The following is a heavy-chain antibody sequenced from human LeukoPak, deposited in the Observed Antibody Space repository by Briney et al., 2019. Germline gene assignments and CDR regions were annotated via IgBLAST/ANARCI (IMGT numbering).Heavy chain of an antibody. CDR2: ISAYNGDT. Sequence: ASVKVSCKASGYTFTSYGISWVRQAPGQGPGWMGWISAYNGDTNYAQNLQGRVTMTTDTSTSTAYMELRSLRSDDTAVYYCARGRTTVTTQRYFDLWGRGTLVTVSS. J-gene: IGHJ2*01. V-gene: IGHV1-18*01. CDR3: ARGRTTVTTQRYFDL. CDR1: GYTFTSYG. D-gene: IGHD4-11*01.